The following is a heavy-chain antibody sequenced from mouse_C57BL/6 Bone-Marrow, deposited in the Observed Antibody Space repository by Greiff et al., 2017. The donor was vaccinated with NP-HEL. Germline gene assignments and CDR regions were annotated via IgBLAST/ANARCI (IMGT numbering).Heavy chain of an antibody. CDR1: GYTFTSYR. J-gene: IGHJ2*01. Sequence: VQLQQPGTELVKPGASVKLSCKASGYTFTSYRMHWVKQRPGQGLEWIGNINPSNGGTNYNEKFKSKATLTVDKSSSTAYMQLSSLTSEDSAVYYCARSDRRGLLLDYWGQGTTLTVSS. V-gene: IGHV1-53*01. CDR2: INPSNGGT. CDR3: ARSDRRGLLLDY. D-gene: IGHD1-1*01.